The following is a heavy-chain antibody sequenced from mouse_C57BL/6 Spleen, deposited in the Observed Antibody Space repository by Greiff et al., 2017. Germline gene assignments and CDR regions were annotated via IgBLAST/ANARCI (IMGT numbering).Heavy chain of an antibody. D-gene: IGHD2-4*01. CDR1: GFNITDYY. V-gene: IGHV14-2*01. CDR2: IDPEDGET. J-gene: IGHJ2*01. CDR3: ARENYDYDGGFGY. Sequence: VQLQQSGAELVKPGASVKLSCTASGFNITDYYMHWVKQRTEQGLEWIGRIDPEDGETKYAPKFQGKATITADTSSNTAYLQHSSLTSEDTAVYYCARENYDYDGGFGYWGQGTTLTVSS.